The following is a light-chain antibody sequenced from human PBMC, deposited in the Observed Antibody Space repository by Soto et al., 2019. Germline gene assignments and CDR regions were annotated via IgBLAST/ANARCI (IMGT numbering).Light chain of an antibody. Sequence: SYELTQPPSVSVSPGQTASITCSGDKLGDKYACWYQQKPGQSPVLVIYQDSKRPSGIPERFSGSNSGNTATLTISGTQAMDEADYYCQAWDISMRVFGTGTKLTVL. CDR1: KLGDKY. CDR3: QAWDISMRV. CDR2: QDS. J-gene: IGLJ1*01. V-gene: IGLV3-1*01.